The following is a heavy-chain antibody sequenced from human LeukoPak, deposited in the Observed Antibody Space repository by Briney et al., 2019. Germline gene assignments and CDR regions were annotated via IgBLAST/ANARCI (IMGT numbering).Heavy chain of an antibody. Sequence: GGSLSLSCAASGFTVSSNYMSWVRQAPGKGLEWVAVIWYDGTKKYYADSVKGRFTVSKDDSKNTLYLQMNSLRVGDTAVYYCVRDGGAGIDYWGQGTLVTVSS. CDR2: IWYDGTKK. CDR1: GFTVSSNY. J-gene: IGHJ4*02. D-gene: IGHD6-19*01. CDR3: VRDGGAGIDY. V-gene: IGHV3-33*08.